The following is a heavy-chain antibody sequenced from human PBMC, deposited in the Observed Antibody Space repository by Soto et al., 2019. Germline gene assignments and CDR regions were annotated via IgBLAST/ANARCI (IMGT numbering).Heavy chain of an antibody. CDR2: ISGSGGST. V-gene: IGHV3-23*01. D-gene: IGHD3-16*01. CDR1: GFTFSSYA. Sequence: EVQLLESGGGLVQPGGSLRLSCAASGFTFSSYAMSWVRQAPGKGLEWVSAISGSGGSTYYADSVKGRFTISRDNSKNTLYRQRNSLRAEDRAVYYCGGWGRGGDGYPGGGFDSWGQGTLVTVSS. J-gene: IGHJ4*02. CDR3: GGWGRGGDGYPGGGFDS.